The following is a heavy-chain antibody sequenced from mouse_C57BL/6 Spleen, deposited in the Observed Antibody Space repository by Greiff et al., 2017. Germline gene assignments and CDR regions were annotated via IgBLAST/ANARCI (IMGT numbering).Heavy chain of an antibody. CDR1: GYTFTSYW. CDR3: ASSVVTGLAY. J-gene: IGHJ3*01. V-gene: IGHV1-52*01. Sequence: QVQLKQPGAELVRPGSSVQLSCKASGYTFTSYWMHWVKQRPIQGLEWIGNIDPSDSETHYNQKFKDKATLTVDKSSSTAYMQLSSLTSEDSAVYCCASSVVTGLAYWGQGTLGTVSA. CDR2: IDPSDSET. D-gene: IGHD2-13*01.